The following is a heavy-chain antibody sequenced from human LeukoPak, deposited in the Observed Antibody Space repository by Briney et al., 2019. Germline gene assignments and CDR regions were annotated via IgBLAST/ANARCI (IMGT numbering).Heavy chain of an antibody. D-gene: IGHD3-10*01. Sequence: RTSETLSLTCTVSGGSISSGGYYWSWIRQHPGKGLEWIGYVYYSGSTYYNPSLKSRVTISVDTSKNQFSLKLSSVTAVDTAVYYCARALGFGTSYYFDYWGQGTLVTVSS. CDR1: GGSISSGGYY. J-gene: IGHJ4*02. CDR2: VYYSGST. V-gene: IGHV4-31*03. CDR3: ARALGFGTSYYFDY.